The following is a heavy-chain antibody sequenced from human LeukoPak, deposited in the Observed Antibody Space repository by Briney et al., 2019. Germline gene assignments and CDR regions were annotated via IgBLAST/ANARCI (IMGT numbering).Heavy chain of an antibody. CDR1: GFTFSSYG. CDR2: ISSSSSYI. D-gene: IGHD2-21*02. V-gene: IGHV3-21*01. Sequence: KTGGSLRLSCAASGFTFSSYGMHWVRQAPGKGLEWVSSISSSSSYIYYADSVKGRFTISRDNAKNSLYLQMNSLRAEDTAVYYCARDRDYCGGDCYQEAPDAFDIWGQGTMVTVSS. J-gene: IGHJ3*02. CDR3: ARDRDYCGGDCYQEAPDAFDI.